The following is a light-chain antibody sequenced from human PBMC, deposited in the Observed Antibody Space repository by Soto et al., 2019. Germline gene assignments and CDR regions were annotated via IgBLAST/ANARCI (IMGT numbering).Light chain of an antibody. CDR1: QRINSN. Sequence: MWMTQSPATLSVSPGERATLSFRARQRINSNLAWYQHKPGQAPRLLIYDASNRATGIPARFSGSGSGTDFTLTISSLEPEDFAVYYCQQRSNWPWTFGQGTKVDIK. CDR2: DAS. J-gene: IGKJ1*01. V-gene: IGKV3-11*01. CDR3: QQRSNWPWT.